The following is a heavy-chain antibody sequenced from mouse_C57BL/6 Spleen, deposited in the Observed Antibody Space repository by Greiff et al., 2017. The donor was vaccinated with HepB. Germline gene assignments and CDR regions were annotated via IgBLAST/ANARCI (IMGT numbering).Heavy chain of an antibody. CDR1: GYTFTDYN. CDR3: ASSLFITTVVEDYWYFEG. J-gene: IGHJ1*03. D-gene: IGHD1-1*01. Sequence: VQLQQSGPELVKPGASVKMSCKASGYTFTDYNMHWVKQSHGKSLEWIGYINPNNGGTSYNQKFKGKATLTVNKSSSTAYMELRSLTSEDSAVYYCASSLFITTVVEDYWYFEGWGTGTTVTVSS. V-gene: IGHV1-22*01. CDR2: INPNNGGT.